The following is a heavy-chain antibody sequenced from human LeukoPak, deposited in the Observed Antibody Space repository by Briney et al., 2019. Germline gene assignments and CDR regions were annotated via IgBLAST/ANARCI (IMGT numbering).Heavy chain of an antibody. CDR3: AKDSSYYDFWSGYYTPYYYGMDV. Sequence: GGSLRLSCAASGFTFSSYAMSWVRQAPGKGLEWVSAISGSGGSTYYADSVKGRFTISRDNSKNTLYLQMNSLRAEDTAVYYCAKDSSYYDFWSGYYTPYYYGMDVWGQGTTVTVSS. CDR2: ISGSGGST. D-gene: IGHD3-3*01. V-gene: IGHV3-23*01. CDR1: GFTFSSYA. J-gene: IGHJ6*02.